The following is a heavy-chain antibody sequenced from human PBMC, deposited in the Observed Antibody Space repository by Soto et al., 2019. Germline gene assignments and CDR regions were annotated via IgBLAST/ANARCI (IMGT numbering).Heavy chain of an antibody. J-gene: IGHJ5*02. D-gene: IGHD2-2*01. Sequence: SETLSLTCAVSGGSFSGYYWSWIRQPPGQGLEWIGEIIHSGSTNHNPSLKSRVIMSVDTSKSQFSLILSSVTAADTAVYYCARRSRGYCSDNSCHNWFEPWGQGTLVTVSS. V-gene: IGHV4-34*12. CDR2: IIHSGST. CDR3: ARRSRGYCSDNSCHNWFEP. CDR1: GGSFSGYY.